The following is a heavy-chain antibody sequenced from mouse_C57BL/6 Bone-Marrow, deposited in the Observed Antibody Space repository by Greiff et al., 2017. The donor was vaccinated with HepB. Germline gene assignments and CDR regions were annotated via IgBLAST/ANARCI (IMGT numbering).Heavy chain of an antibody. J-gene: IGHJ3*01. Sequence: LVESGAELVRPGTSVKVSCKASGYAFTNYLIEWVKQRPGQGLEWIGVINPGSSGTNYNEKFKGKATLTADKSSSTAYMQLSSLTSEDSAVYFCARDYGSSPFAYWGQGTLVTVSA. CDR1: GYAFTNYL. V-gene: IGHV1-54*01. D-gene: IGHD1-1*01. CDR2: INPGSSGT. CDR3: ARDYGSSPFAY.